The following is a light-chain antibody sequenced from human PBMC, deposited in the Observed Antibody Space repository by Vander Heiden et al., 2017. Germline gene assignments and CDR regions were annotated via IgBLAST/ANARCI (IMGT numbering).Light chain of an antibody. V-gene: IGKV3-20*01. J-gene: IGKJ4*01. CDR3: QQYGSSPGT. CDR2: GTS. Sequence: ELVLTQSPGTLSLSPGERATLSCRASQSVSSGYLAWYQKKPGQAPRLLLFGTSSRATGIPDRFSGSGSGTDFTLAITRLEPEDFATYYCQQYGSSPGTFGGGTKVEIK. CDR1: QSVSSGY.